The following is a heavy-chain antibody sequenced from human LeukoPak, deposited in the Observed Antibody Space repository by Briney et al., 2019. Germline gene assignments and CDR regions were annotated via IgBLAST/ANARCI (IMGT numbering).Heavy chain of an antibody. V-gene: IGHV4-39*02. CDR1: GGSISSIGYY. Sequence: SETLSLTCIVSGGSISSIGYYWDWIRQPPGKGLEWIGSIYSLGYTYYSPSPRSRVTISADTSKSHFSLKVSSVTAADTAVYYCARRKAGDDWVDPWGQGTQVTVSS. J-gene: IGHJ5*02. D-gene: IGHD2-21*02. CDR3: ARRKAGDDWVDP. CDR2: IYSLGYT.